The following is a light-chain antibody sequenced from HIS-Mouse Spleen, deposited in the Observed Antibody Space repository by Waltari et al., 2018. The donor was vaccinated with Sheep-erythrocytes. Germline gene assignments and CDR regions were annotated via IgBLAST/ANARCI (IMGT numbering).Light chain of an antibody. CDR3: QAWDSSTAV. CDR2: QDS. J-gene: IGLJ2*01. V-gene: IGLV3-1*01. Sequence: SYELTQPPSVSVSPGQTASITCSGDKLGDKYACWYQQKPRQSPVLVIYQDSKRPSGSTERFTGSNYGNTATLTISGTQAMDEADYYCQAWDSSTAVFGGGTKLTVL. CDR1: KLGDKY.